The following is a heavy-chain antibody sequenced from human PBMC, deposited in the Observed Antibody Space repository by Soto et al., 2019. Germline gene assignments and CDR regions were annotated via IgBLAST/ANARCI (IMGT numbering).Heavy chain of an antibody. CDR3: AREAQLGNHMDV. Sequence: SETLSLTCTVSGGSISSYYWSWIRQPPGKGLEWIGYIYYSGSTNYNPSLKSRVTISVDTSKNQFSLKLSSVTAADTAVYYCAREAQLGNHMDVWGKGTTVTVSS. CDR1: GGSISSYY. J-gene: IGHJ6*03. D-gene: IGHD3-16*01. V-gene: IGHV4-59*12. CDR2: IYYSGST.